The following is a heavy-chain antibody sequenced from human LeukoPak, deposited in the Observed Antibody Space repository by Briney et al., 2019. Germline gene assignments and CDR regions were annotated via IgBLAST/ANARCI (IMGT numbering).Heavy chain of an antibody. J-gene: IGHJ4*02. Sequence: ASVKVSCKASGYTFTSHDINWVRQTTGQGLEWMGYMNPNSGKTAYAQKFQGRVTMTRYTSISTAYMELSSLGSEGTAVYYCVRRGAECLDYWGQGTLVTVSS. CDR2: MNPNSGKT. D-gene: IGHD3-10*01. CDR1: GYTFTSHD. CDR3: VRRGAECLDY. V-gene: IGHV1-8*01.